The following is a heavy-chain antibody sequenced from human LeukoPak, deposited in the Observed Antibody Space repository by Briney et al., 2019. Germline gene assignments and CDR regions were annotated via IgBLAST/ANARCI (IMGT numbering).Heavy chain of an antibody. J-gene: IGHJ4*02. Sequence: GGSLRLSCAASGFTFSSYGMHRVRQAPGKGPEWVAVISYDGSNKYYADSVKGRFTISRDNSKNTLYLQMNSLRAEDTAVYYCAKDTGSGWYYFDYWGQGTLVTVSS. V-gene: IGHV3-30*18. D-gene: IGHD6-19*01. CDR3: AKDTGSGWYYFDY. CDR1: GFTFSSYG. CDR2: ISYDGSNK.